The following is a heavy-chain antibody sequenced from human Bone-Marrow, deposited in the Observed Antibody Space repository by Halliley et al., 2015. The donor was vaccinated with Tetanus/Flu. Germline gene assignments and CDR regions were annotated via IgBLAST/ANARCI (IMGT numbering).Heavy chain of an antibody. J-gene: IGHJ6*02. CDR2: ISSDGLDH. D-gene: IGHD3-16*01. Sequence: ISSDGLDHNPAESVKGRVTISRDNSQNTLYLQMNSLRTEDTAVYYCAKDLWDTETYTYYGMDVWGQGTAVTVS. V-gene: IGHV3-30*01. CDR3: AKDLWDTETYTYYGMDV.